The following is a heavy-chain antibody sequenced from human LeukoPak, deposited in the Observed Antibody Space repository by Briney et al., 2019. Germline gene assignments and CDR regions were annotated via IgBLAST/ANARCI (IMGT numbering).Heavy chain of an antibody. D-gene: IGHD2-2*01. V-gene: IGHV3-23*01. CDR1: GFSFSSYA. CDR3: ATDRGFYCSSTSCPRD. J-gene: IGHJ4*02. Sequence: GGSLRLSCAASGFSFSSYAMSWVRQAPGMGREWVSAISGSGAGTYYADSVKGRFTISRDNSKNTLHLQMNSLRAEDTAVYYCATDRGFYCSSTSCPRDWGQGTLVTVSS. CDR2: ISGSGAGT.